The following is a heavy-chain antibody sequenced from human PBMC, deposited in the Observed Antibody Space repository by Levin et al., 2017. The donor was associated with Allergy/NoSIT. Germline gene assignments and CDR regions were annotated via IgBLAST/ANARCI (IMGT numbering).Heavy chain of an antibody. D-gene: IGHD6-13*01. Sequence: SETLSLTCAVYGGSFSGYYWSWIRQPPGKGLEWIGEINHSGSTNYNPSPMSRVITTVDTSKNQFSLKLSSVTAADTAVYYCARWLYSSSWYESFDAFDIWGQGTMVTVSS. CDR2: INHSGST. V-gene: IGHV4-34*01. J-gene: IGHJ3*02. CDR1: GGSFSGYY. CDR3: ARWLYSSSWYESFDAFDI.